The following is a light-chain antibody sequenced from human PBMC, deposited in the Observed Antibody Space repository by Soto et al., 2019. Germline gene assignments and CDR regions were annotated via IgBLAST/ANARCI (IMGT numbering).Light chain of an antibody. CDR1: TSAVGGYNY. V-gene: IGLV2-14*01. CDR2: DVS. Sequence: QSALTQPASVSGSPGQSITISCPGTTSAVGGYNYVSWYQQPPGKAPKLMIYDVSNRPSGVSNRFSGSKSGNTASLTISGLQAEDEADYYCSSYTSSSTPHVVFGGGTKLTVL. J-gene: IGLJ2*01. CDR3: SSYTSSSTPHVV.